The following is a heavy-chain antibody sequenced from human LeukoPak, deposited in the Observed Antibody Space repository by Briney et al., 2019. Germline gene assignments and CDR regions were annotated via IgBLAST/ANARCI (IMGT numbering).Heavy chain of an antibody. V-gene: IGHV3-7*01. CDR2: IKQDGSEK. CDR1: GFTFSSYW. D-gene: IGHD6-13*01. Sequence: GGSLRLSCAASGFTFSSYWTSWVRQAPGKGLEWVANIKQDGSEKYYVDSVKGRFTISRDNAKNSLYLQMNSLRAEDTAVYYCARLAAAAFDIWGQGTMVTVSS. J-gene: IGHJ3*02. CDR3: ARLAAAAFDI.